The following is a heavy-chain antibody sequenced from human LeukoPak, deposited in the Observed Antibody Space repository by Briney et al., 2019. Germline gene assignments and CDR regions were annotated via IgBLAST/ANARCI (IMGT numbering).Heavy chain of an antibody. D-gene: IGHD3-3*01. CDR1: GGSFSGYY. V-gene: IGHV4-34*01. CDR2: INHSGST. Sequence: PSETLSLTCAVYGGSFSGYYWSWIRQPPGKGLEWIGEINHSGSTNYNPSLKSRVTISVDTSKNQFSLKLSSVTAADTAVYYCARANTYYDFWSARRNWFDPWGQGTLVTVSS. J-gene: IGHJ5*02. CDR3: ARANTYYDFWSARRNWFDP.